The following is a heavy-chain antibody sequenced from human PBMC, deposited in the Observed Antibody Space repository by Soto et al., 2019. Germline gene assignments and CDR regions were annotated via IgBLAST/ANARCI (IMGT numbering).Heavy chain of an antibody. CDR2: IDWDDDK. Sequence: SGLTLENPRQTWTLTCTFSGFVLSTSGMGVSWIRQPPGKALEWLALIDWDDDKYYSTSLKTRLTISKDTSKNQVVLTMTNMDPVDTATYYCARISKRQLWNFDYGGQGTLVTVSS. V-gene: IGHV2-70*01. J-gene: IGHJ4*02. D-gene: IGHD5-18*01. CDR3: ARISKRQLWNFDY. CDR1: GFVLSTSGMG.